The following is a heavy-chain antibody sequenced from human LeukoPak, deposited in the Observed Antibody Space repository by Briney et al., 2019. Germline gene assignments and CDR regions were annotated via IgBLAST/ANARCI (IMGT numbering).Heavy chain of an antibody. J-gene: IGHJ4*01. Sequence: SETLSLTCTVSGGSITTTNYYWAWIRQPPGEGLQWIGSVYYRGNTYSNPSLESRITMSVDASKNQFSLGLTSVTAADTALYYCARDTVPPRNATEQKTGTYYWGLGTLVTVSS. D-gene: IGHD7-27*01. CDR1: GGSITTTNYY. CDR3: ARDTVPPRNATEQKTGTYY. V-gene: IGHV4-39*02. CDR2: VYYRGNT.